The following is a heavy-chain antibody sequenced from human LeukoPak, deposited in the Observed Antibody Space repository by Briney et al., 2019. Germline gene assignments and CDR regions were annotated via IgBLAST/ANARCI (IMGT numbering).Heavy chain of an antibody. Sequence: GGSLRLSCTVSGFTVSSDSMSWVRQAPGKGLEWVSFIYSGGSTHYSDSVKGRFTISRDNSKNTLYLQMNSLRAEDTAVYYCARVGDYGDYFDYWGQGTLVTVSS. V-gene: IGHV3-53*01. J-gene: IGHJ4*02. CDR3: ARVGDYGDYFDY. CDR1: GFTVSSDS. D-gene: IGHD4-17*01. CDR2: IYSGGST.